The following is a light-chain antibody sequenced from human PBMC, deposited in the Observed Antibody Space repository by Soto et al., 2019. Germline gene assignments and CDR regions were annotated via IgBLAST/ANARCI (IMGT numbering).Light chain of an antibody. Sequence: QLVLTQPASVSGSPGQSITISCTGTNSDVGAYSYVSWYQQYPGKAPKLLIYDVGARPSGISDRFSGSKSGNTASLTISGLQAEDEADYYCSSYTAFTTYVFGSGTKVTVL. J-gene: IGLJ1*01. CDR1: NSDVGAYSY. V-gene: IGLV2-14*03. CDR2: DVG. CDR3: SSYTAFTTYV.